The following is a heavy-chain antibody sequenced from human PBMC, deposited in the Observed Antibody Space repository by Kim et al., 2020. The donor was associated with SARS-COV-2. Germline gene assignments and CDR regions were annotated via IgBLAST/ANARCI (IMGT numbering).Heavy chain of an antibody. D-gene: IGHD3-10*01. CDR3: ATARSGSRGYFFES. Sequence: ADSVKGRLTISRDHTTNSLYLQMRSLRAEDTAVFYCATARSGSRGYFFESWGQGTLVTVSS. V-gene: IGHV3-21*01. J-gene: IGHJ4*02.